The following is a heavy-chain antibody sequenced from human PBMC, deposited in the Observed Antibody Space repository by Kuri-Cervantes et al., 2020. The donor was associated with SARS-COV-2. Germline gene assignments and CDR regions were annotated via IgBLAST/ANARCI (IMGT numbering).Heavy chain of an antibody. V-gene: IGHV3-21*01. J-gene: IGHJ4*02. CDR2: ISSSSSYI. CDR3: AREIWYSSSLHYFDY. Sequence: GGSLRLSCAASGFTFSSYSMNWVRQAPGKGLEWVSSISSSSSYIYYADSVKGRFTISRDNAKNSPYLQMNSLRAEDTAVYYCAREIWYSSSLHYFDYWGQGTLVTVSS. D-gene: IGHD6-13*01. CDR1: GFTFSSYS.